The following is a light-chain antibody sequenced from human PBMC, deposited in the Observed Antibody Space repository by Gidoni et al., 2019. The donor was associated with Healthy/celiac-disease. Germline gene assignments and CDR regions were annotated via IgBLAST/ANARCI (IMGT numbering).Light chain of an antibody. CDR3: MQALQTPWT. V-gene: IGKV2-28*01. J-gene: IGKJ1*01. CDR1: QSLLHSNGYNY. Sequence: DIVMTQSPLSLPVTPGEPASISCRSSQSLLHSNGYNYLDWYLQKPGQSPQLLIYLGSNRASGVPDRFSGSGSGTDFTLKISRVEAEDVGVYYCMQALQTPWTFXXXTKVEFK. CDR2: LGS.